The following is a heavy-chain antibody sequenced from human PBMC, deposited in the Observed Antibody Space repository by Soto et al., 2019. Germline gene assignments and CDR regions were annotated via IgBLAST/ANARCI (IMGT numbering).Heavy chain of an antibody. CDR1: GFSFSGSG. CDR3: ATGLYSGCVGPRFYAFDI. Sequence: GGSLRLSCAASGFSFSGSGIHWVRQASGKGLEWVGRIRDKSKGYATAYAASVKGRFTISRDDSKSTAYLQMNSLKTEDTAVYYCATGLYSGCVGPRFYAFDIWGQGTMVTVSS. V-gene: IGHV3-73*01. CDR2: IRDKSKGYAT. D-gene: IGHD5-12*01. J-gene: IGHJ3*02.